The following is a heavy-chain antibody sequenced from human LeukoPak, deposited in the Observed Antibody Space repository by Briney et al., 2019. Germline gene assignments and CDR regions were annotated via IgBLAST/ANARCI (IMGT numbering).Heavy chain of an antibody. CDR1: GDTISTSFYY. D-gene: IGHD3-10*01. CDR2: IFYSGTT. J-gene: IGHJ5*02. Sequence: SETLSLTCTVSGDTISTSFYYWDWIRQPPGKGLEWIGGIFYSGTTYYNPSLKSRVTMSVDTSKNQFSLKLSSVTAADTAVYYCARTYGSGSPPRFDPWGQGTLVIVSS. CDR3: ARTYGSGSPPRFDP. V-gene: IGHV4-39*07.